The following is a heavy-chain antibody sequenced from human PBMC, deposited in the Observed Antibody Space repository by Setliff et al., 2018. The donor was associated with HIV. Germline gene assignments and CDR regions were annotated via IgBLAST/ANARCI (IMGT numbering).Heavy chain of an antibody. V-gene: IGHV3-9*01. J-gene: IGHJ4*02. CDR2: INWNSGTI. CDR1: GFTFDDYA. D-gene: IGHD4-17*01. Sequence: GGSLRLSCAASGFTFDDYAMHWGRQAPGKGLEWVSGINWNSGTIAYADSVRGRFTISRDNTKNSLYLQMDGLRVEGTAIYYCARRIYGNNPYFDYWSQGTLVTVSS. CDR3: ARRIYGNNPYFDY.